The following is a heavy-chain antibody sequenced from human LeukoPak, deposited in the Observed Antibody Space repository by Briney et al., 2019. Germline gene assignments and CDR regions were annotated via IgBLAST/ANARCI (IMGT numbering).Heavy chain of an antibody. CDR2: IYYSGGT. Sequence: SETLSLTCTVSGGSISSGDYYWRWIRQPPGKGLEWIGYIYYSGGTYYNPSLKSRVTISVDTSKNQFSLKLSSVTAADTAVYYCAIFSTVVTPYDAFDIWGQGTMVTVSS. CDR3: AIFSTVVTPYDAFDI. D-gene: IGHD4-23*01. CDR1: GGSISSGDYY. V-gene: IGHV4-30-4*01. J-gene: IGHJ3*02.